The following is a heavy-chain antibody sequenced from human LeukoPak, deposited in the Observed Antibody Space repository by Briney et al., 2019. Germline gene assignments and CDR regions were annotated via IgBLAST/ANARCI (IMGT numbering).Heavy chain of an antibody. J-gene: IGHJ6*02. CDR1: GFTVSSNY. CDR3: ARDKGVLERARVRYYYGMDV. CDR2: IYSGGST. Sequence: GGSLRLSCAASGFTVSSNYMSWVRQAPEKGLEWVSVIYSGGSTYYADSVKGRFTISRDNSKNTLYLQMNSLRAEDTAVYYCARDKGVLERARVRYYYGMDVWGQGTTVTVSS. V-gene: IGHV3-66*01. D-gene: IGHD1-1*01.